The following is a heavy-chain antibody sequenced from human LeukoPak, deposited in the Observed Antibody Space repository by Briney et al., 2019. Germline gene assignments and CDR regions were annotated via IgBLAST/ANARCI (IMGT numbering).Heavy chain of an antibody. CDR3: ARDYGYCSSTSCHPGP. V-gene: IGHV4-30-4*08. CDR2: IYYSGIT. CDR1: GGSISSGDYY. D-gene: IGHD2-2*03. Sequence: SETLSLTCTVSGGSISSGDYYWSWIRQPPGKGLEWIGYIYYSGITYYNPSLKSRVTISVETSKNQFSLNLSSVTAADTAVYYCARDYGYCSSTSCHPGPWGQGTLVTVSS. J-gene: IGHJ5*02.